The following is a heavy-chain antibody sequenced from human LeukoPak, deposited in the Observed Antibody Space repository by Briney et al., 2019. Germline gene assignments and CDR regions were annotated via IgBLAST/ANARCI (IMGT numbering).Heavy chain of an antibody. J-gene: IGHJ4*02. CDR3: GSALGAKSYFDN. D-gene: IGHD7-27*01. Sequence: GGSLRLSCAASGVTFGSHAMHWARQAPGKGLEWVAVISYDGRWQDHADSVKGRFTISRDNSKNTMYVQTNNLRAEDTAVYYCGSALGAKSYFDNRGQGTLVIVSS. V-gene: IGHV3-30*16. CDR1: GVTFGSHA. CDR2: ISYDGRWQ.